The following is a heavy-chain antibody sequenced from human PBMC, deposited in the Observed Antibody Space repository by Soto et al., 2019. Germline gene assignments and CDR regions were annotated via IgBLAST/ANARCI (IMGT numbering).Heavy chain of an antibody. D-gene: IGHD5-18*01. CDR3: ARERGYSYGYIDY. CDR1: GGSISSGGYY. J-gene: IGHJ4*02. CDR2: IYYSGST. V-gene: IGHV4-31*03. Sequence: LSLTCTVSGGSISSGGYYWSWIRQHPGKGLEWIGYIYYSGSTYYNPSLKSRVTISVDTSKNQFSLKLSSVTAADTAVYYCARERGYSYGYIDYWGQGTLVTVSS.